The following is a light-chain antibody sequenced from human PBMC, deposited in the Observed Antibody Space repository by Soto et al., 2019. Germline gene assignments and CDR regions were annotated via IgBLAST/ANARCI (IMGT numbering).Light chain of an antibody. CDR1: SSNIGRAT. CDR3: AAWDDSLKGHV. CDR2: TND. V-gene: IGLV1-44*01. J-gene: IGLJ1*01. Sequence: QTVLTQPPSASGTPGHRVTISGSGISSNIGRATVHWYQQLPATARKVLLYTNDKRPSGVPGRFAGSKSGTSASLAISGLQSEDEADYYCAAWDDSLKGHVFGTGTKVTVL.